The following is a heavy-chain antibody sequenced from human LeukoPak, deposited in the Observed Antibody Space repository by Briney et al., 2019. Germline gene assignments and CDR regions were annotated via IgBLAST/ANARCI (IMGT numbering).Heavy chain of an antibody. D-gene: IGHD3-9*01. CDR2: INHGGST. J-gene: IGHJ4*02. CDR3: ARVGYYNGFDY. V-gene: IGHV4-34*01. CDR1: GGSFSDYY. Sequence: SETLSLTCAVYGGSFSDYYWSWIRQPPGKGLEWIGEINHGGSTNYNPSLKSQVTISVDTSKNQFSLKLSSVTAADTAVYYCARVGYYNGFDYWGQGTLVTVSS.